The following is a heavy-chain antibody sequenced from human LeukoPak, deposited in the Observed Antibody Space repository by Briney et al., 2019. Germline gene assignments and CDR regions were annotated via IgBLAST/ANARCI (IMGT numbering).Heavy chain of an antibody. CDR2: ISWNSGSI. D-gene: IGHD3-3*02. V-gene: IGHV3-9*01. J-gene: IGHJ3*02. Sequence: PGRSLRLSCAASGFTFDDYAMHWVRQAPGKGLEWVSGISWNSGSIGYADSVKGRFTISRDNAKNSLFLQMSSLRAEDTAVYYCAREAIFLAKYAFDIWGQGTMVTVSS. CDR1: GFTFDDYA. CDR3: AREAIFLAKYAFDI.